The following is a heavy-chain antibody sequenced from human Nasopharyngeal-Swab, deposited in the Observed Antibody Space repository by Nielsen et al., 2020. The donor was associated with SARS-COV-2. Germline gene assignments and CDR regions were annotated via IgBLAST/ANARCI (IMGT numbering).Heavy chain of an antibody. CDR1: GYSFINYW. J-gene: IGHJ5*01. CDR2: IYPGNSQT. D-gene: IGHD5-24*01. V-gene: IGHV5-51*01. Sequence: GESLKISCKASGYSFINYWIGWVRQKPGKGLEWMGIIYPGNSQTKYSPTFQGQVTISAERSINTVYLQWKTLKASDSAVYFCARRAARDGYNYEVDPWGQGTLVTVS. CDR3: ARRAARDGYNYEVDP.